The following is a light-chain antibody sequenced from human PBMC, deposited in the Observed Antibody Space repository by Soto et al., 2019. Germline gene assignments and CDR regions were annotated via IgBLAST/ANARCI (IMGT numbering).Light chain of an antibody. CDR2: RND. Sequence: QSVLTQPPSASATPGQWVTISCSGSSSNIGSSYVYWYQHLPGTAPKLLIYRNDQRPSGVPDRFSGSKSGTSTSLAISGLRSEDEADYYCAAWDDSLSAGVFGGGTKVTVL. CDR1: SSNIGSSY. CDR3: AAWDDSLSAGV. V-gene: IGLV1-47*01. J-gene: IGLJ3*02.